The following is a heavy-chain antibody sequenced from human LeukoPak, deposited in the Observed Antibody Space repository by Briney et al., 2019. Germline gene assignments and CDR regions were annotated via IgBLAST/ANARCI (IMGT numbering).Heavy chain of an antibody. D-gene: IGHD6-19*01. CDR2: IYYSGST. CDR3: ARVMFSVAGTKFDY. V-gene: IGHV4-61*08. Sequence: SETLSLTCAVSGGSISSGGYSRSWIRQPPGKGLEWIGYIYYSGSTNYNPSLKSRVTISVDTSKNQFSLKLSSVTAADTAVYYCARVMFSVAGTKFDYWGQGTLVTVSS. CDR1: GGSISSGGYS. J-gene: IGHJ4*02.